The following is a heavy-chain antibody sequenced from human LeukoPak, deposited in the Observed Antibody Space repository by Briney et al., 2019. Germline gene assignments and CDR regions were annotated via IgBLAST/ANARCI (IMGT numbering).Heavy chain of an antibody. CDR2: INHSGST. D-gene: IGHD6-13*01. V-gene: IGHV4-34*01. CDR1: GGSFSGYY. J-gene: IGHJ5*02. Sequence: SETLSLTCAVYGGSFSGYYWSWIRQPPGKGLEWIGEINHSGSTNYNPSLKSRVTISVDTSKNQFSLKLSSVTAADTAVYYCARGRSRQHLVRGRWFDPWGQGTLVTVSS. CDR3: ARGRSRQHLVRGRWFDP.